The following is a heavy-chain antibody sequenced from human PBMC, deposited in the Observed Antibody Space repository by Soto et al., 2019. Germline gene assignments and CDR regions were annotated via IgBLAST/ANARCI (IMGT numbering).Heavy chain of an antibody. Sequence: QVQLVQSGAEVKKPGSSVKVSCKASGGTFSRYSISWVRQAPGQGFEWMGGIIPIFGTANYAQKFQGRVTITADDPKSTAYMELSSLRYEDTAVYYCARAAVTGRYYGLDVWGQGTTVTVSS. V-gene: IGHV1-69*01. J-gene: IGHJ6*02. D-gene: IGHD2-21*02. CDR2: IIPIFGTA. CDR1: GGTFSRYS. CDR3: ARAAVTGRYYGLDV.